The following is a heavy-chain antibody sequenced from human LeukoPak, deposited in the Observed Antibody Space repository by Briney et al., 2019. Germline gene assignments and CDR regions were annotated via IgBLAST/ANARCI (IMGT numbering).Heavy chain of an antibody. Sequence: PGGSLRLSCAASGFTFSSYWMHWVRQAPGKGLVWVSRINSDGSRTTYADSVKGRFTISRDNAKNSLYLQMNSLRVEDTAVYYCARTLRGYGTYDWGFDYWGQGTLVTVSS. J-gene: IGHJ4*02. CDR2: INSDGSRT. D-gene: IGHD5-12*01. CDR1: GFTFSSYW. CDR3: ARTLRGYGTYDWGFDY. V-gene: IGHV3-74*01.